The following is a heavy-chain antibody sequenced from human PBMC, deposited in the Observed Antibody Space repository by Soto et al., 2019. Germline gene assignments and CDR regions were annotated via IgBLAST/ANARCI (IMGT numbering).Heavy chain of an antibody. CDR3: ARDSYYYDSSGYYTPVAFDY. V-gene: IGHV1-3*01. CDR2: INAGNGNT. J-gene: IGHJ4*02. D-gene: IGHD3-22*01. CDR1: GYTFTSYA. Sequence: ASVKVSCKASGYTFTSYAMHWVRQAPGQRLEWMGWINAGNGNTKYSQKFQGRVTITRDTSASTAYMELSSLRSEDTAVYYCARDSYYYDSSGYYTPVAFDYWGQGTLVTVSS.